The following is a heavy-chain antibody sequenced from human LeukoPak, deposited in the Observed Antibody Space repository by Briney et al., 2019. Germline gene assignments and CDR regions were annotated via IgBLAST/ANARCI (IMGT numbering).Heavy chain of an antibody. J-gene: IGHJ6*04. CDR3: ARLRGQQLAPDYYYYYGMDV. CDR2: IYYSGST. CDR1: GGSISSYY. Sequence: PSETLSLTCTVSGGSISSYYWSWIRQPPGKGLEWIGYIYYSGSTNYNPSLKSRVTISVDTSKNQFSLKLSSATAADTAVYYCARLRGQQLAPDYYYYYGMDVWGKGTTVTVSS. D-gene: IGHD6-13*01. V-gene: IGHV4-59*01.